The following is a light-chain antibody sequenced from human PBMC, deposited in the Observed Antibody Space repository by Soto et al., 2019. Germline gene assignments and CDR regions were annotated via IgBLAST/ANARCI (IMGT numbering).Light chain of an antibody. V-gene: IGKV1-39*01. CDR1: QSINTY. Sequence: DIQMTQSPSSLSASVGDRVTITCRASQSINTYLNWYQQKPGTAPKLLIFAASSLQRGVPSRFSGSGSGTDFTLTISSLQPDDFATYFCQQSYIMPFTFGPGTKVDIK. J-gene: IGKJ3*01. CDR2: AAS. CDR3: QQSYIMPFT.